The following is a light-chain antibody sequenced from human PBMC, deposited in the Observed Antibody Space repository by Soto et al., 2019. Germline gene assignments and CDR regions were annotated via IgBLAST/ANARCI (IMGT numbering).Light chain of an antibody. V-gene: IGLV3-1*01. CDR3: QAWDSSVV. CDR2: QDN. Sequence: SYELTQPPSVSVFPGQTASITCSGDKLGNKYACWYQQKPGQSPVLIIYQDNKRPSGIPERFSGANSGNTATLTISGTQAMDEADYYCQAWDSSVVFGGGTKVTVL. J-gene: IGLJ2*01. CDR1: KLGNKY.